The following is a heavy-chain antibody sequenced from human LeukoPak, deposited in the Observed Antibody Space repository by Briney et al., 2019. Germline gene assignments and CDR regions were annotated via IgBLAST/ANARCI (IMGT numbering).Heavy chain of an antibody. V-gene: IGHV4-61*01. CDR3: ARDLGGSYVFDY. CDR2: IYYSGST. D-gene: IGHD1-26*01. Sequence: SETLSLTCTVSGGSVSSGSYYWSWTRQPPGKGLEWIGYIYYSGSTNYNPSLKSRVTISVDTSKNQFSLKLSSVTAADTAVYYCARDLGGSYVFDYWGQGTLVTVSS. CDR1: GGSVSSGSYY. J-gene: IGHJ4*02.